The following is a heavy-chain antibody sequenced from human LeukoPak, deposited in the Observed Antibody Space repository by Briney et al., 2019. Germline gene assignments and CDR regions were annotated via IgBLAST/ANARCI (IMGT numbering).Heavy chain of an antibody. V-gene: IGHV3-23*01. Sequence: GGSLRLSCAASGFTFSSYSMSWVRQAPGKGLEWVSMITDSGSRTYYADSVKGRFTISRDNSKNTLYLQMNSLRAEDTALYYCAPTCRFSFQHWGQGTLVTVSS. CDR1: GFTFSSYS. J-gene: IGHJ1*01. CDR2: ITDSGSRT. CDR3: APTCRFSFQH.